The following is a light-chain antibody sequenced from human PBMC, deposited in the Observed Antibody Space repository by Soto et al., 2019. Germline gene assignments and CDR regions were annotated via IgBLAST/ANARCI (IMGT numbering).Light chain of an antibody. Sequence: QSVLTQPASVSGSPGQSITISCTGTSSDVGGYNYVSWYQHHPGKAPKLMIYDVSNRPSGVSNRFSGSKSGNTASLTISGLQAEDEADYYXSSYSSGSXXYV. J-gene: IGLJ1*01. CDR2: DVS. V-gene: IGLV2-14*03. CDR1: SSDVGGYNY. CDR3: SSYSSGSXXYV.